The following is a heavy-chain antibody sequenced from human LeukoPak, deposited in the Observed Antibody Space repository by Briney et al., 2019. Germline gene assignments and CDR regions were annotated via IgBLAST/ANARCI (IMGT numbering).Heavy chain of an antibody. D-gene: IGHD5/OR15-5a*01. J-gene: IGHJ4*02. Sequence: PGGSLGLSCAASGFTVSSNYMSWVRQAPGKGLEWIGNIYYGGSTYYNPSLKSRVTISVDTSKNQFSLKLSSVTAADTAVYYCARAGYTVYDDGGVYFDFWGQGTLVTVSS. CDR1: GFTVSSNY. CDR3: ARAGYTVYDDGGVYFDF. V-gene: IGHV4-59*02. CDR2: IYYGGST.